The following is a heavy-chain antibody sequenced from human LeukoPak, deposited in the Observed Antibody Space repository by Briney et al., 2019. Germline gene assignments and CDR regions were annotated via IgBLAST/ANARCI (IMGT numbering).Heavy chain of an antibody. CDR3: ASGYSSGWYLY. CDR1: GGSISSYY. J-gene: IGHJ4*02. V-gene: IGHV4-59*01. CDR2: IYYSGSA. D-gene: IGHD6-19*01. Sequence: SETLSLTCTVSGGSISSYYWSWLRQPPGKGLDWIGYIYYSGSANYNPPLNSRVTISVDTSKHQFSLELSSVPAADPAVYYFASGYSSGWYLYWGQGTLVTVSS.